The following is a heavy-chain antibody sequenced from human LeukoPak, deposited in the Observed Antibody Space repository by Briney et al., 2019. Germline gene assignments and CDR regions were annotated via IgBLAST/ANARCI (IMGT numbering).Heavy chain of an antibody. J-gene: IGHJ5*02. Sequence: PGGSLRLSCAASGFTFDDYAMHWVRQAPGKGLEWVSLISGDGGSTYYAYSVKGRFTIPIDNSKKSLYLQMNSLRTEGTALYYCAKDVTSTGDSSGAGGFDPWGQGPLVTVSS. CDR3: AKDVTSTGDSSGAGGFDP. V-gene: IGHV3-43*02. D-gene: IGHD3-22*01. CDR2: ISGDGGST. CDR1: GFTFDDYA.